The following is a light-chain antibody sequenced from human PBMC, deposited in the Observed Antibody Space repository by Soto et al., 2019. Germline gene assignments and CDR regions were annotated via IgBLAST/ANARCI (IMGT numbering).Light chain of an antibody. CDR2: WAS. CDR3: QQYYSTPHT. V-gene: IGKV4-1*01. J-gene: IGKJ2*01. CDR1: QRVLYSSNNKNY. Sequence: DIVMTQSPDSLAVSLGERATINCKSSQRVLYSSNNKNYLAWYQQKPGQPPKLLIYWASTRESGVPDRFSGSGSGTDFTLTISSLQAEDVVVYYCQQYYSTPHTFGQGTKLEIK.